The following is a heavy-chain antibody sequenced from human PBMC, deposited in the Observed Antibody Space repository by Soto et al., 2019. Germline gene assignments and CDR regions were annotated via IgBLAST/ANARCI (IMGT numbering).Heavy chain of an antibody. Sequence: PSATLSLTCTVSSGSISVTNVFWDWARQPPGKGLEWIGNIDYSGHAYFSPSLETRVEVHVDTYKNQFALTLYSVTAAYTAVYYCARITGRNLDYWGQGILLTVS. V-gene: IGHV4-39*01. J-gene: IGHJ4*02. CDR2: IDYSGHA. CDR1: SGSISVTNVF. D-gene: IGHD1-20*01. CDR3: ARITGRNLDY.